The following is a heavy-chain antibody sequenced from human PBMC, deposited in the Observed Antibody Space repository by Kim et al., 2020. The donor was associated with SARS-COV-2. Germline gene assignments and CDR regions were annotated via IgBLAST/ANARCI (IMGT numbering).Heavy chain of an antibody. CDR1: GFTFSSYG. J-gene: IGHJ2*01. D-gene: IGHD6-19*01. Sequence: GGSLRLSCAASGFTFSSYGMHWVRQAPGKGLEWVAAITDDGSSTYYADSVKGRFTISRDNSKNTLYLQMNSLRAEDTAVYYCAKDPQGIAVTDYCYFDLWGRGTLVTVSS. V-gene: IGHV3-30*18. CDR3: AKDPQGIAVTDYCYFDL. CDR2: ITDDGSST.